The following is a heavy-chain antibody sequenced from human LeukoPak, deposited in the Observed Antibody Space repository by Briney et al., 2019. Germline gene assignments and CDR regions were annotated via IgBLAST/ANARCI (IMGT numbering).Heavy chain of an antibody. CDR1: GFTFSSYS. D-gene: IGHD6-19*01. CDR3: ARSSGWYQPIDY. Sequence: GGSLRLSCAASGFTFSSYSMNWVRQAPGKGLEWVSSISSSSSYIYYADSVKGRFTISRDNSKNTLYLQMNSLRAEGTAVYYCARSSGWYQPIDYWGQGTLVTVSS. V-gene: IGHV3-21*01. CDR2: ISSSSSYI. J-gene: IGHJ4*02.